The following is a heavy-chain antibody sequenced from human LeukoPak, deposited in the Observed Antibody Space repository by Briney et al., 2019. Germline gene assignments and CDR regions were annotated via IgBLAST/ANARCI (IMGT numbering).Heavy chain of an antibody. CDR3: ASGYCTNGVCYHFDY. Sequence: NSGGSLRLSCAASGFTFSSYSMNWVRQAPGKGLEWVSSISSSSSYIYYADSVKGRFTISRDNAKNSLYLQMNSLRAEDTAVYYCASGYCTNGVCYHFDYWGQGTLVTVSS. CDR2: ISSSSSYI. V-gene: IGHV3-21*01. CDR1: GFTFSSYS. D-gene: IGHD2-8*01. J-gene: IGHJ4*02.